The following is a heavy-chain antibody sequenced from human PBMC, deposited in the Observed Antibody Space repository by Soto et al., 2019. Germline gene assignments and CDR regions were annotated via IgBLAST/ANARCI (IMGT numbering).Heavy chain of an antibody. D-gene: IGHD4-4*01. V-gene: IGHV4-59*08. CDR3: ARHSNRNYGLYYFDY. Sequence: PSATLXGSCTVSGGAFIRYYGGWIRQSPGKGLEWIGYIYYSGSTKYKPSLKSRVTISVDTSKNQFSLKVSSATAADTAVYYCARHSNRNYGLYYFDYWGLGALVTVSS. CDR1: GGAFIRYY. J-gene: IGHJ4*02. CDR2: IYYSGST.